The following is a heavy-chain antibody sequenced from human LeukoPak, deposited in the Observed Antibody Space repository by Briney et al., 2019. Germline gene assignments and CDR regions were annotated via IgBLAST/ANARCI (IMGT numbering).Heavy chain of an antibody. J-gene: IGHJ4*02. Sequence: GGSLRLSCAASGFTFSSYSMNRVRQAPGKGLEWVSSISSSSSYIYYADSVKGRFTISRDNAKNSLYLQMNSLRAEDTAVYYCAILWFGELLYADYFDYWGQGTLVTVSS. D-gene: IGHD3-10*01. CDR2: ISSSSSYI. CDR3: AILWFGELLYADYFDY. CDR1: GFTFSSYS. V-gene: IGHV3-21*01.